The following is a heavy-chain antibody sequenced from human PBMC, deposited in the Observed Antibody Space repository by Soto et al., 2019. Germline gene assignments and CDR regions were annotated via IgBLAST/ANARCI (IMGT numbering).Heavy chain of an antibody. CDR1: GFTFSSYA. CDR2: ISYDGSNK. CDR3: ASLMVRGAKTSFDY. V-gene: IGHV3-30-3*01. D-gene: IGHD3-10*01. Sequence: QVQLVESGGGVVQPGRSLRLSCAASGFTFSSYAMHWVRQAPGKGLEWVAVISYDGSNKYYADSVKGRFTISRDNSKNTLYLQMNSLRAEDTAVYYCASLMVRGAKTSFDYWGQGTLVTVSS. J-gene: IGHJ4*02.